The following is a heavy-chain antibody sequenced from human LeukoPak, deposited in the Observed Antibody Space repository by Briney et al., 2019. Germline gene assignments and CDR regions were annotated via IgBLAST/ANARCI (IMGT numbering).Heavy chain of an antibody. V-gene: IGHV4-59*01. Sequence: SETLSLTCTVSGGSISSYYWSWIRQPPGKGLEWIGYIYYSGSTNYNPSLKSRVTISVDTSKNQFSLKLSSVTAADTAVYYCAGGLYSNHYYYYYYMDVWGKGTTVTVSS. D-gene: IGHD4-11*01. CDR2: IYYSGST. CDR3: AGGLYSNHYYYYYYMDV. CDR1: GGSISSYY. J-gene: IGHJ6*03.